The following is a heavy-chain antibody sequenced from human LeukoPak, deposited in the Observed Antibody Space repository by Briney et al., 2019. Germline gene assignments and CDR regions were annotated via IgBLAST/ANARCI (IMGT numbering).Heavy chain of an antibody. CDR2: IYYSGST. V-gene: IGHV4-39*07. CDR3: ARDRAAAGTPSFFDY. J-gene: IGHJ4*02. CDR1: GGSISSSSYY. Sequence: SETLSLTCTVSGGSISSSSYYWGWIRQPPGKGLEWTGSIYYSGSTYYNPSLKSRVTISVDTSKNQFSLKLSSVTAADTAVYYCARDRAAAGTPSFFDYWGQGTLVTVSS. D-gene: IGHD6-13*01.